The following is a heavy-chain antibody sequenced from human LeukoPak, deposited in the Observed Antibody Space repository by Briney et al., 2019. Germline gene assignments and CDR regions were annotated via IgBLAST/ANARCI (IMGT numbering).Heavy chain of an antibody. Sequence: SETLSLTCAVYGGSFSGYYWSWIRQPPGKGLEWIGEINHSGSTNYNPSLKSRVTISVDTSKNQFSLKLSSVTAADTAVYYCARGLRITIFGVVIPPGWFDPWGQGTLVTVSS. CDR3: ARGLRITIFGVVIPPGWFDP. CDR1: GGSFSGYY. J-gene: IGHJ5*02. V-gene: IGHV4-34*01. D-gene: IGHD3-3*01. CDR2: INHSGST.